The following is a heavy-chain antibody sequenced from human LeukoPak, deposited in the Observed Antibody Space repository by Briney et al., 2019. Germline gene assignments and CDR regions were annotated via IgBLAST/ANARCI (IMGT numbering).Heavy chain of an antibody. V-gene: IGHV4-59*01. Sequence: SETLSLTCTVSGGSISSIDWSWSWQPPGKGLEWIGYIYYSGSTNYNPSLKSRVTISVDTSKNQFSLKLSSVTAADTAVYYCATGGAPSSGYLHYYYMDVWGKGTTVTVSS. D-gene: IGHD3-3*01. CDR1: GGSISSID. CDR2: IYYSGST. CDR3: ATGGAPSSGYLHYYYMDV. J-gene: IGHJ6*03.